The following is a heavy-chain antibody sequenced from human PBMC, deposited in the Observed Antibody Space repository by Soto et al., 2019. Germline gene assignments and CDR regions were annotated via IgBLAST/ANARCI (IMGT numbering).Heavy chain of an antibody. V-gene: IGHV3-33*08. CDR2: IWYDGSNK. Sequence: GGSLRLSCAASGFTFSSYGMHWVRQAPGKGLEWVAVIWYDGSNKYYADSVKGRFTISRDNSKNTLYLQMNSLRAEDTAVYYCARDLGSCGAFDNWGQGTMVTVSS. J-gene: IGHJ3*02. CDR1: GFTFSSYG. D-gene: IGHD2-15*01. CDR3: ARDLGSCGAFDN.